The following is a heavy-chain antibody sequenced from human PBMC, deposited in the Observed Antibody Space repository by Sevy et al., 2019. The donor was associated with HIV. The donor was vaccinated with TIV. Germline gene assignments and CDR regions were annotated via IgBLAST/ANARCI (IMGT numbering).Heavy chain of an antibody. V-gene: IGHV4-31*03. J-gene: IGHJ5*02. Sequence: SETLSLTCTVSGGSISSGGYYWSWIRQHPGKGLEWIGYIYYSGSTYYNPSLKSRVTISVDTSKNQFSLKRSSVTAADTAVYYCARDYLSSSSGDWFDPWGQGTLVTVSS. CDR3: ARDYLSSSSGDWFDP. CDR2: IYYSGST. D-gene: IGHD6-6*01. CDR1: GGSISSGGYY.